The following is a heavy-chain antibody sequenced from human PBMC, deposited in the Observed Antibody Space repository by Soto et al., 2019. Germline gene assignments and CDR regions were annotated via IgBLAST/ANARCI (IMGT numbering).Heavy chain of an antibody. V-gene: IGHV3-21*01. CDR1: GFIFTSYS. CDR2: ISSGSDSI. J-gene: IGHJ1*01. Sequence: SGGSLRLSCAASGFIFTSYSMVWVRLAPGKGLEWVASISSGSDSIFYADSVKGRFTVSRDNAKYSLFLQMNNLRADDTAVYFCARGRSADRFVQYFQHWGQGTQVTVSS. CDR3: ARGRSADRFVQYFQH. D-gene: IGHD6-19*01.